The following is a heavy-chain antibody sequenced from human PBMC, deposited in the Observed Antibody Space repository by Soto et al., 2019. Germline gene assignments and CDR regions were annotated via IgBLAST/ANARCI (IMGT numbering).Heavy chain of an antibody. CDR1: GFTFSSYG. J-gene: IGHJ3*02. CDR2: ISSDGSNK. Sequence: QVQLVESGGGVVQPGRSLRLSCAASGFTFSSYGMHWVRQAPGKGLEWVAVISSDGSNKYYADSVKGRFTISRDNSKNTLYLQMNSLRAEDTAVYYCAKERDAFDIWCQGTMVTVSS. V-gene: IGHV3-30*18. CDR3: AKERDAFDI.